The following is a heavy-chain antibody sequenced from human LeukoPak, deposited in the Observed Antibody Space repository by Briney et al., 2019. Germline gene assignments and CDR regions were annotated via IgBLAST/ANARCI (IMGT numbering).Heavy chain of an antibody. D-gene: IGHD1-26*01. CDR3: ARGVSGSYSPPEE. CDR1: GGSITSHS. J-gene: IGHJ3*01. V-gene: IGHV4-59*08. CDR2: SYYSGTT. Sequence: SETLSLTCNVSGGSITSHSWNWIRQSPGKGLEWIGYSYYSGTTNYSPSLKSRVTISLDTSKNQFSLKLSSVTAADTAVYYCARGVSGSYSPPEERGQGTMVTVSS.